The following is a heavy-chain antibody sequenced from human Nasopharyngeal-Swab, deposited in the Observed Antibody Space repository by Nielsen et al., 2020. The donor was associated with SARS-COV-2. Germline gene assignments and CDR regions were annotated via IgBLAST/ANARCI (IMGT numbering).Heavy chain of an antibody. D-gene: IGHD3-10*01. Sequence: SCAASGFTFRNFAMHRVRQGPGKGLEWVAVLSYDGSSKNDADSVRGRFTVSRDNSIKTLYLQMSSLKIEYPAVYYCARAYTNYGWGHFDHWGQGALVTVSS. CDR2: LSYDGSSK. CDR3: ARAYTNYGWGHFDH. J-gene: IGHJ4*02. CDR1: GFTFRNFA. V-gene: IGHV3-30-3*01.